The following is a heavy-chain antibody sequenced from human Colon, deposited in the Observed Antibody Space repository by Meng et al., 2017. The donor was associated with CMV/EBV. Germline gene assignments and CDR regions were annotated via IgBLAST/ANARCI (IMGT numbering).Heavy chain of an antibody. V-gene: IGHV4-39*07. CDR2: IYYSGST. CDR1: GGSISSSSYY. J-gene: IGHJ5*01. Sequence: LRLSCTVSGGSISSSSYYWGWIRQPPGKGLEWIGNIYYSGSTYYNPSLKSRVTISVDTSRNQFSLKLSSVTAADTAVYYCARSFNSGARGVSWFDSWGQGTLVTVSS. D-gene: IGHD3-10*01. CDR3: ARSFNSGARGVSWFDS.